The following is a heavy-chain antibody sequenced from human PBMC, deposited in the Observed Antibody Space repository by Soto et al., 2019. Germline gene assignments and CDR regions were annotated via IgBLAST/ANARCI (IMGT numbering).Heavy chain of an antibody. CDR1: GFTFSSYA. D-gene: IGHD3-3*01. J-gene: IGHJ6*02. CDR3: AKTYDFWSGYYMPYYYYYGMDV. Sequence: EVQLLESGGGLVQPGGSLRLSCAASGFTFSSYAMSWVRQAPGKGLEWVSAISGSGGSTYYADSVKGRFTISTDNSKNALNMQMNSLRAEDTAVYYCAKTYDFWSGYYMPYYYYYGMDVWGQGTTVTVSS. V-gene: IGHV3-23*01. CDR2: ISGSGGST.